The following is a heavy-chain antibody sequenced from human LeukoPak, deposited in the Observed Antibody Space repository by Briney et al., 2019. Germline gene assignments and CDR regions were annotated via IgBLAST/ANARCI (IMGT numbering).Heavy chain of an antibody. CDR1: GGSISSGDYY. Sequence: SETLSLTCTVSGGSISSGDYYWSWIRQPPGKGLEWIGYIYYSGNTYYNPSLKSRVTISVDTSKNQFSLKLSSVTAADTAVYYCARRGDSVGDGFDIWGQGTMVTVSS. D-gene: IGHD3-22*01. J-gene: IGHJ3*02. CDR3: ARRGDSVGDGFDI. V-gene: IGHV4-30-4*01. CDR2: IYYSGNT.